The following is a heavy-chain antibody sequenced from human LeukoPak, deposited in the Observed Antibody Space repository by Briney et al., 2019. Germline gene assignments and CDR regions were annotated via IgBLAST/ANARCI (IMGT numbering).Heavy chain of an antibody. CDR2: IRYDGSNK. Sequence: GGSLRRSCAASGFTFSSYGMHWVRQAPGKGLEWVAFIRYDGSNKYYADSVKGRFTISRDNSKNTLYLQMNSLRAEDTAVYYCATLDIVVVPAAPFWFDPWGQGTLVTVSS. D-gene: IGHD2-2*01. J-gene: IGHJ5*02. V-gene: IGHV3-30*02. CDR3: ATLDIVVVPAAPFWFDP. CDR1: GFTFSSYG.